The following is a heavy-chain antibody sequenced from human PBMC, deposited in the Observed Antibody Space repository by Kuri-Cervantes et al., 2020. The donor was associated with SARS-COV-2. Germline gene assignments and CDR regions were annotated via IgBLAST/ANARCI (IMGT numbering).Heavy chain of an antibody. D-gene: IGHD6-19*01. CDR3: ARDPSTGWSRYFYGMDV. J-gene: IGHJ6*01. CDR2: IYTGGSS. CDR1: GFTVSTNY. Sequence: GESLKISCVVSGFTVSTNYMSWVRQAPGKGLEWVSVIYTGGSSHYADSVRGRFTISRDKSKDTLYLQMNSLRVEDTAVYYCARDPSTGWSRYFYGMDVWGQGTTVTVCS. V-gene: IGHV3-53*01.